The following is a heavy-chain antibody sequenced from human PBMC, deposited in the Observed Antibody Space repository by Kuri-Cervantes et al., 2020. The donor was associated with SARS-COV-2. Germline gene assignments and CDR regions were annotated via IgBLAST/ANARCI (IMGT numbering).Heavy chain of an antibody. CDR3: ARHRVQWWIL. CDR1: CDSISDYSYY. Sequence: SETLSLTCTVPCDSISDYSYYWGWIRQHPGKGLEWIGSIHYTGNTYYNPSLRSRVTMSVDTAKNQASLEVTSVTVADTAVYYCARHRVQWWILWGQGTLVTVSS. V-gene: IGHV4-39*01. D-gene: IGHD2-15*01. CDR2: IHYTGNT. J-gene: IGHJ4*02.